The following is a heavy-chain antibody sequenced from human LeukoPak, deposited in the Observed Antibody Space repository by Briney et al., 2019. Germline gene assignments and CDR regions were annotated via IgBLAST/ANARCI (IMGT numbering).Heavy chain of an antibody. V-gene: IGHV4-4*07. D-gene: IGHD4-23*01. CDR3: AREISTSGGNSRALDY. J-gene: IGHJ4*01. CDR2: INTSGST. CDR1: GGSISNYY. Sequence: SETLSLTCTVSGGSISNYYWSWIRQPAGKGLEWIGRINTSGSTNCKPSPKSRVTMSVDTSKNQFSLKLTSVTAADTAMYYCAREISTSGGNSRALDYWGQGTLVTVSS.